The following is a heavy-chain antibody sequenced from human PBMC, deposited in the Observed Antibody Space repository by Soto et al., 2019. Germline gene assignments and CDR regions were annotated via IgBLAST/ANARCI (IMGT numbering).Heavy chain of an antibody. Sequence: QVQLVQSGAEVKKPGSSVKVSCKASGGTFSSYTISWVRQAPGQGLEWMGRIIPILGIANYAQKFQGRVTITADKSTSTAYMELSSLRSEDTAVYYCARGVYIFTGLFGGYYFDYWGQGTLVTVSS. CDR1: GGTFSSYT. CDR3: ARGVYIFTGLFGGYYFDY. CDR2: IIPILGIA. V-gene: IGHV1-69*02. D-gene: IGHD3-9*01. J-gene: IGHJ4*02.